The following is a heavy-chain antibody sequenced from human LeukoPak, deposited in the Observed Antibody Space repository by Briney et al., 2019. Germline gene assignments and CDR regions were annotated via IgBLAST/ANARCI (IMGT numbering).Heavy chain of an antibody. J-gene: IGHJ4*02. Sequence: PGGSLRLSCAASGFTFEDYTMHWVRQAPGKTLEWVSLISWDGTTYYTDSVKGRFTISRDNSKNSLYLQMDTLRSEDTASYYCVKDLSYESSGYVFDYWGQGTLVTASS. D-gene: IGHD3-22*01. CDR2: ISWDGTT. CDR1: GFTFEDYT. V-gene: IGHV3-43*01. CDR3: VKDLSYESSGYVFDY.